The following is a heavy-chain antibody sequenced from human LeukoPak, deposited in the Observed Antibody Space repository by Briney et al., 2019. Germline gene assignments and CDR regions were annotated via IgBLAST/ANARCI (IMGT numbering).Heavy chain of an antibody. CDR1: GGSISSSSYY. D-gene: IGHD1-1*01. CDR2: IYYSGST. Sequence: PSETLSLTCTVSGGSISSSSYYWGWIRQPPGKGLEWIGSIYYSGSTYYNPSLKSRVTISVDTSKNQFSLKLSSVTAADTAVYYCARLQTGPDYWGQGTLVTVSS. V-gene: IGHV4-39*01. CDR3: ARLQTGPDY. J-gene: IGHJ4*02.